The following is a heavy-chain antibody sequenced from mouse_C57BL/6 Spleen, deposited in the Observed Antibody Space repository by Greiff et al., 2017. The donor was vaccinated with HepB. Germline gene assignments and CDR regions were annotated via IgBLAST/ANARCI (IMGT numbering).Heavy chain of an antibody. V-gene: IGHV5-6*01. CDR2: ISSGGSYT. CDR3: ARDGYDFDY. CDR1: GFTFSSYG. Sequence: EVKLMESGGDLVKPGGSLKLSCAASGFTFSSYGMSWVRQTPDKRLEWVATISSGGSYTYYPDSVKGRFTISRDNAKNTLYLQMSSLKSEDTAMYYCARDGYDFDYWGQGTTLTVSS. J-gene: IGHJ2*01. D-gene: IGHD2-2*01.